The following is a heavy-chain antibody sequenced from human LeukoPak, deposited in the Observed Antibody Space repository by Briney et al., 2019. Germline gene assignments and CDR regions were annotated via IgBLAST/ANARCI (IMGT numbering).Heavy chain of an antibody. CDR3: ARPATGYSRSWPV. V-gene: IGHV3-66*01. CDR1: GFIVSSND. Sequence: GGSLRLSCAASGFIVSSNDMSWVRQAPGKGLEWVSVIYTGGSTDYADSVKGRFTISRDKSKNTLYLQMNSLRAEDTAVYYCARPATGYSRSWPVWGQGTLVTVSS. CDR2: IYTGGST. D-gene: IGHD6-13*01. J-gene: IGHJ4*02.